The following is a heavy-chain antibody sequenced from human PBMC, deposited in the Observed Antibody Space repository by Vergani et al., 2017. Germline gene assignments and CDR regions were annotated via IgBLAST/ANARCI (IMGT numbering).Heavy chain of an antibody. V-gene: IGHV1-69*08. CDR3: ARDTAVAGTVDYYYGMDV. Sequence: QVQLVQSGAEVKKPGSSVKVSCKASGGNFSSYTISWVRQAPGQGLEWMGRIIPILGIANYAQKFQGRVTITADKSTSPAYMELSSLRSEDTAVYYCARDTAVAGTVDYYYGMDVWGQGTTVTVSS. D-gene: IGHD6-19*01. J-gene: IGHJ6*02. CDR2: IIPILGIA. CDR1: GGNFSSYT.